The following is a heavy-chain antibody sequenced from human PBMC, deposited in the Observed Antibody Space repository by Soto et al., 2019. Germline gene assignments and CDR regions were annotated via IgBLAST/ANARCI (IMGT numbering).Heavy chain of an antibody. CDR2: LNPGNGNT. V-gene: IGHV1-3*01. CDR1: GYTFINYA. J-gene: IGHJ4*02. Sequence: EASVKVSCKASGYTFINYAIHWVRQAPGQRLEWMGWLNPGNGNTRYSQNFQGRVTFTRDTSARTAYMDLSSLRSGDTAVYYCVRGKGPASTPGWIDSWGQGTLVTVSS. D-gene: IGHD2-2*01. CDR3: VRGKGPASTPGWIDS.